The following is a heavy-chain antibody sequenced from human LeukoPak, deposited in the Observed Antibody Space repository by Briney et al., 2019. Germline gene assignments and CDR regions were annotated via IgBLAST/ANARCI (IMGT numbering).Heavy chain of an antibody. Sequence: ASVKVSCKASGYTFTVYYMHWVRQAPGQGLEWMGRINPNSGGTNYAQKFQGRVTMTRDTSISTAYMELSRLRSDDTAVYYCAMYDSSGGDWFDPWGQGTLVTVSS. V-gene: IGHV1-2*06. D-gene: IGHD3-22*01. CDR1: GYTFTVYY. CDR2: INPNSGGT. J-gene: IGHJ5*02. CDR3: AMYDSSGGDWFDP.